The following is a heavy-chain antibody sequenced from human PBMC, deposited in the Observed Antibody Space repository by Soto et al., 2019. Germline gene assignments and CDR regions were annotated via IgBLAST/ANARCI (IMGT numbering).Heavy chain of an antibody. CDR3: AKDREAYSSGYNDY. Sequence: PGGSLRLSCAASGFTLSSYAMRWVRQAPGKGLEWVSAISGSGGSTYYADSVKGRFTISRDNSKNTLYLQMNSLRAEDTAVYYCAKDREAYSSGYNDYWGQGTLVTVPS. V-gene: IGHV3-23*01. CDR2: ISGSGGST. CDR1: GFTLSSYA. D-gene: IGHD3-22*01. J-gene: IGHJ4*02.